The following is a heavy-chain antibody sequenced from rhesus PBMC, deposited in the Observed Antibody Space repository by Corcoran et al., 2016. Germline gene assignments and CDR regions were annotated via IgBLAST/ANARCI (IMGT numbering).Heavy chain of an antibody. V-gene: IGHV4S11*01. CDR1: GASLNSNY. J-gene: IGHJ4*01. CDR2: IYGSGSST. D-gene: IGHD1-44*02. Sequence: QVQLQESGPGLVKPLETLSLTCAVSGASLNSNYWSWIRQPPGKGLEWIGFIYGSGSSTNYNPSLKSRVTLSVDASKNQFSLKLTSVTAADTAVYYCARGGGGATATGWDSWGQGVLVTVSS. CDR3: ARGGGGATATGWDS.